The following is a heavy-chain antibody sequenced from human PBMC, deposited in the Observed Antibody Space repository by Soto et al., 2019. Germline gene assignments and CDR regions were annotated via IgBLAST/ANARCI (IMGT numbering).Heavy chain of an antibody. CDR2: IKSNADGGTT. CDR3: TTVDYSGWDFDY. CDR1: GFTFNNAW. J-gene: IGHJ4*02. D-gene: IGHD6-19*01. Sequence: EVQLVESGGGLIKPGGSLRLSCAASGFTFNNAWMNWVRQAPGKGLEWVGRIKSNADGGTTNYAAHAKVRFTISRDDSKNTLYLQINSLKVEDTAVYYCTTVDYSGWDFDYWGQGTLVTVSS. V-gene: IGHV3-15*07.